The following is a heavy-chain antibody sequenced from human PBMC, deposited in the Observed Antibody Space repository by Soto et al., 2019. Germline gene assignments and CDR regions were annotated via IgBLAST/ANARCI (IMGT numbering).Heavy chain of an antibody. J-gene: IGHJ4*02. D-gene: IGHD2-2*01. CDR3: ARGGGSPYHDHEFDY. CDR2: IYYRGTT. Sequence: PSETLSLTCSVSGGSISSYYWSWIRQPPGKGLEWIGYIYYRGTTNYNASFNSRVTISLDTSKNQFSLKLTSVTTAHTAVYYCARGGGSPYHDHEFDYWGQGILVTVSS. V-gene: IGHV4-59*01. CDR1: GGSISSYY.